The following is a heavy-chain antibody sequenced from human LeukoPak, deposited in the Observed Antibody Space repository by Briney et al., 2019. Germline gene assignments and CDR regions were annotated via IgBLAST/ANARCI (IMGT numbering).Heavy chain of an antibody. D-gene: IGHD3-22*01. V-gene: IGHV3-21*01. J-gene: IGHJ4*02. CDR1: GFTFSRYS. CDR3: ARDLRSSGYYAFDY. CDR2: ISSSSSYT. Sequence: PGGSLRLSCAASGFTFSRYSMNWVRQAPGKGLEWVSCISSSSSYTYYADSVKGRFTTSRDNAKNSLYLQMNSLRAEDTAVYYCARDLRSSGYYAFDYWGQGTLVTVSS.